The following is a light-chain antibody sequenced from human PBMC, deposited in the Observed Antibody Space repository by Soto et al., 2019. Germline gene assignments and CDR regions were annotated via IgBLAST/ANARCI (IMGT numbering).Light chain of an antibody. CDR3: QHYTNWPPWT. V-gene: IGKV3-15*01. CDR1: QRVSSN. J-gene: IGKJ1*01. Sequence: EIVMTQSPATLSVYPGERATLSCRASQRVSSNFAWYQQKPGQAPRLLIYGASTRATGIPARFRGSGSGTEFTLTISSLQSEDFAVYYCQHYTNWPPWTFGQGTKGQSK. CDR2: GAS.